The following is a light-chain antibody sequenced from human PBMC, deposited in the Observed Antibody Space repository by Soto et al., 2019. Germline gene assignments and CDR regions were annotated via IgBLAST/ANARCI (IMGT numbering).Light chain of an antibody. J-gene: IGKJ4*01. Sequence: DIVLTQSPGTLSLSVGERAALSCRASQSVTDTYLAWYQQKPGQAPRLIIYGTSIKATGISDRFTGSGSGTDFTLTISRLAPEDFAVYYCQQYGSSPVTFGGGTRLEI. CDR1: QSVTDTY. CDR2: GTS. CDR3: QQYGSSPVT. V-gene: IGKV3-20*01.